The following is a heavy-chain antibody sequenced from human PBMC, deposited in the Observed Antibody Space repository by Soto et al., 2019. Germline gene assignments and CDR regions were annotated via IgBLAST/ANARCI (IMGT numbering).Heavy chain of an antibody. CDR1: GGTFSSYS. CDR2: ISPIFGTA. Sequence: QVQLVQSGAEVKKPGSSVKVSCKASGGTFSSYSINWVRQAPGQGLEWMGEISPIFGTANYAQKFHGRVTITADESTSTAYMELSSRRYEDTAVYYCARDGGRHSGGIDYWGQGTLVTVSS. CDR3: ARDGGRHSGGIDY. V-gene: IGHV1-69*01. D-gene: IGHD1-26*01. J-gene: IGHJ4*02.